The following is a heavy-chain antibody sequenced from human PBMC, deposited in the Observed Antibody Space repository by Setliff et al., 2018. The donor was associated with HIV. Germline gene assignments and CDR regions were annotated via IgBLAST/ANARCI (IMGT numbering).Heavy chain of an antibody. CDR1: GYSISSGYY. D-gene: IGHD3-22*01. J-gene: IGHJ6*03. CDR2: IYTSGST. CDR3: GRGFSGDYLFTGYMDV. Sequence: SETLSLTCAVSGYSISSGYYWGWIRQPPGKGLEWMGRIYTSGSTKYNPSLKSRVTMSIDTSKNQFSLKRRSVTAADTAVYYCGRGFSGDYLFTGYMDVWGKGTTVTVSS. V-gene: IGHV4-38-2*01.